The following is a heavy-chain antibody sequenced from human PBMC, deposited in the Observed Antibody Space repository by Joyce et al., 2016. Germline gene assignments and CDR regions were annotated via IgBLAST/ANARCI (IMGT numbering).Heavy chain of an antibody. V-gene: IGHV3-7*05. Sequence: QLEESGGGLVQPGGSLRLSCVASEFTFSDYLMSWVRQAPGKGLEWVAHMSPNGREQYYVDSVKGRFTITRDNAKNSLYLQMNSLRGDDTAVYHCARVSLVGAFDIWGQGTMVTVSS. J-gene: IGHJ3*02. D-gene: IGHD3-10*01. CDR2: MSPNGREQ. CDR3: ARVSLVGAFDI. CDR1: EFTFSDYL.